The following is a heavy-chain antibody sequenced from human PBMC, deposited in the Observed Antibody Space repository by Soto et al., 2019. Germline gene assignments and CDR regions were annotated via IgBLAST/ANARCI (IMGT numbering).Heavy chain of an antibody. CDR1: GFTFSSYA. Sequence: TGGSLRLSCAASGFTFSSYAMSWVRQAPGKGLEWVSAISGSGGSTYYASSVKGRFTISRDNSKNTLYLQMNSLRAEDTAVYYCAKRQLCLFDSSRWNGYNCYGMDVWGQGTTVTVSS. CDR3: AKRQLCLFDSSRWNGYNCYGMDV. J-gene: IGHJ6*02. CDR2: ISGSGGST. V-gene: IGHV3-23*01. D-gene: IGHD6-13*01.